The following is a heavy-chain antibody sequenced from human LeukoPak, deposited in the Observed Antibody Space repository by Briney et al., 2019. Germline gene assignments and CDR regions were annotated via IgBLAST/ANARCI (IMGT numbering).Heavy chain of an antibody. CDR2: INPSDDST. D-gene: IGHD6-13*01. CDR1: GYTFTGYY. CDR3: ARDIGGAPGIVAAAPSNFDH. J-gene: IGHJ4*02. V-gene: IGHV1-46*01. Sequence: ASVKVSCKASGYTFTGYYMHWVRQAPGQGLEWMGIINPSDDSTRYAQKFQGRVTMTKDTSTNTVYMHLSSLSSDDTAVYYCARDIGGAPGIVAAAPSNFDHWGQGTLVTVSS.